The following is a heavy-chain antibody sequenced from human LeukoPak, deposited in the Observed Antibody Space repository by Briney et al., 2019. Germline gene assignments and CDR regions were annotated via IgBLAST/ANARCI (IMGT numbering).Heavy chain of an antibody. CDR2: ISSSGSTI. CDR3: ARSSGSSGWYAFDI. V-gene: IGHV3-48*03. Sequence: GGSLRLSCAASGFTFSSYEMNRVRQAPGKGLEWVSYISSSGSTIYYADSVKGRFTISRDNAKNSLYLQMNSLRAEDTAVYYCARSSGSSGWYAFDIWGQGTMVTVSS. D-gene: IGHD6-19*01. CDR1: GFTFSSYE. J-gene: IGHJ3*02.